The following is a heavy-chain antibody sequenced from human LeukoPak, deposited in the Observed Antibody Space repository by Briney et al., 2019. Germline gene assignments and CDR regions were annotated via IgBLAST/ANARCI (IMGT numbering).Heavy chain of an antibody. CDR1: GGSISSSSYY. D-gene: IGHD4-17*01. V-gene: IGHV4-39*07. J-gene: IGHJ5*02. Sequence: SETLSLTCTVSGGSISSSSYYWGWIRQPPGKGLEWIGSIYYSGSTYYNPSLKSRVTISVDTSKNQFSLKLSSVTAADTAVYCCAREKDYGDPSDWFDPWGQGTLVTVSS. CDR2: IYYSGST. CDR3: AREKDYGDPSDWFDP.